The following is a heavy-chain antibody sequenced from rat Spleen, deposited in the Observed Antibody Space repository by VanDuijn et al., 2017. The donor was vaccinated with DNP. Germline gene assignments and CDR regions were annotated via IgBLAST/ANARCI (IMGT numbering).Heavy chain of an antibody. Sequence: QVQLQQSGAELAKPGSSVKISCKASGYTFTNSYMGWIKQTTGQGLEYIGYINTGSGGTNYNEKFRGKATLTVDTSSSTAFMQLSSLTPDDSAVYYCARRKNYGLSYYFDYWGQGVMVTVSS. CDR2: INTGSGGT. D-gene: IGHD1-6*01. CDR1: GYTFTNSY. J-gene: IGHJ2*01. V-gene: IGHV1-43*01. CDR3: ARRKNYGLSYYFDY.